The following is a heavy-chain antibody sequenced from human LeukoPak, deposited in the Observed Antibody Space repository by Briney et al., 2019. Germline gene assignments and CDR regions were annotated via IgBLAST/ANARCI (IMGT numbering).Heavy chain of an antibody. J-gene: IGHJ4*02. CDR3: ARDRYVKYFFDH. V-gene: IGHV3-33*01. Sequence: GGSLRLSCVASGFPFSNYGMHWVRQAPGKGLEWVAVIWDDGSNKYYGDSVKGRFTISRDNSKNTLYLQMNSLRAEDTAVYFCARDRYVKYFFDHWGQGTLVTVSS. CDR2: IWDDGSNK. CDR1: GFPFSNYG. D-gene: IGHD3-16*01.